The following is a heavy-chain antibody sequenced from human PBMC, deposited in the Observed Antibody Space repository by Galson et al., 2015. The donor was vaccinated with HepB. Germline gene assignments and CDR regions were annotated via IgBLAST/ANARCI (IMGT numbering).Heavy chain of an antibody. V-gene: IGHV1-3*01. CDR3: ATGNSRIQYNWFDP. Sequence: SVKVSCKAFGNTFTSNVMHWVRQAPGQRLEWMGWINAGNGNTKYSQNFQGRVTITTETSASTAYMELSTLRSEDTAVYYCATGNSRIQYNWFDPWGQGTLVTVSS. CDR1: GNTFTSNV. J-gene: IGHJ5*02. CDR2: INAGNGNT. D-gene: IGHD2/OR15-2a*01.